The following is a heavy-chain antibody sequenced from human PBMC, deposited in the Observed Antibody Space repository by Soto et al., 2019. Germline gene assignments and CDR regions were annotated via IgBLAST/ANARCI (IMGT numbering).Heavy chain of an antibody. Sequence: GSLRLSCAASGFTFSSYDMHWVRQATGKGLEWVSAIGTAGDTYYPGSVKGRFTISRENAKNSLYLQMNSLRAGDTAVYYCARTPSLSYGMDVWGQGTTVTVSS. V-gene: IGHV3-13*01. J-gene: IGHJ6*02. CDR3: ARTPSLSYGMDV. CDR2: IGTAGDT. CDR1: GFTFSSYD.